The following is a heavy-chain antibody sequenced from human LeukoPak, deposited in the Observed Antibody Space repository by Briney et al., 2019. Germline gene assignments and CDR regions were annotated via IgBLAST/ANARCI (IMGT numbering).Heavy chain of an antibody. CDR2: IYYSGST. CDR1: GGSISSFY. J-gene: IGHJ6*03. D-gene: IGHD3-9*01. Sequence: SETLSLTCTVSGGSISSFYWSWIRQPPGKGLEWIGNIYYSGSTNYNPSLKSRVTISVDTSKNQFSLKLSSVTAADTAAYYCARVHIGGGILRYFDWLPSTPPDYYYMDVWGKGTTVTVSS. CDR3: ARVHIGGGILRYFDWLPSTPPDYYYMDV. V-gene: IGHV4-59*13.